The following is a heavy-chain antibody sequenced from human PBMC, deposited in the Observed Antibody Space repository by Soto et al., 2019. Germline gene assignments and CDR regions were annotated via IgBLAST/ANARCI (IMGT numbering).Heavy chain of an antibody. D-gene: IGHD3-22*01. CDR1: GGSISSGGYS. CDR3: ARGDYYDSSGYPQDYYYYGMDV. CDR2: IYHSGST. Sequence: SETLSLTCGVSGGSISSGGYSWCWIRQPPGKGLEWIGYIYHSGSTYYNPSLKSRVTISVDRPKNQFSLKLSSVTAADTAVYYCARGDYYDSSGYPQDYYYYGMDVWGQGTTVTVSS. J-gene: IGHJ6*02. V-gene: IGHV4-30-2*01.